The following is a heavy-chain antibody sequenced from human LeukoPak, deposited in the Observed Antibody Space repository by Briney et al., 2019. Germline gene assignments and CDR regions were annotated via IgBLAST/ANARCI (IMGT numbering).Heavy chain of an antibody. V-gene: IGHV4-39*07. Sequence: SETLSLTCTVSGGSISSSSYYWGWIRQPPGKGLEWIGSIYYSGSTYYNPSLKSRVTISVDTSKNQFSLKLSSVTAADTAVYYCARDTTGGSEDAFDIWGQGTMVTVSS. CDR2: IYYSGST. CDR3: ARDTTGGSEDAFDI. J-gene: IGHJ3*02. D-gene: IGHD2-15*01. CDR1: GGSISSSSYY.